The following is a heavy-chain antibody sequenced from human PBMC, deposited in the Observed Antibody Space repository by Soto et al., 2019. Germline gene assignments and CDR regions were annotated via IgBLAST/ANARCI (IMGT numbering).Heavy chain of an antibody. CDR2: ISSSSSYT. Sequence: QVQLVESGGGLVKPGGSLRLSCAASGFTFSDYYMSWIRQAPGKGLEWVSYISSSSSYTNYADSVKGRFTISRDNAKNALYLQKNSLRGEDRGVYYCAGARGVYYYYYGMDVWGQGTTVTVSS. V-gene: IGHV3-11*06. D-gene: IGHD3-10*01. CDR1: GFTFSDYY. J-gene: IGHJ6*02. CDR3: AGARGVYYYYYGMDV.